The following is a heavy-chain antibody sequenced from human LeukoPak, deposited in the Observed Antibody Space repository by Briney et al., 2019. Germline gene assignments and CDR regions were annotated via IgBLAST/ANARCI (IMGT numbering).Heavy chain of an antibody. V-gene: IGHV4-31*03. J-gene: IGHJ6*02. D-gene: IGHD2-2*01. Sequence: SETLSLTCTVSGGSISSGGYSWSWIRQHPGKGLEWIGYSYYSGSTYYNPSLKSRVTISVDTSKNQFSLKLSSVTAADTAVYYCARDRTTSIVVGDYYYGMDVWGQGTTVTVSS. CDR3: ARDRTTSIVVGDYYYGMDV. CDR2: SYYSGST. CDR1: GGSISSGGYS.